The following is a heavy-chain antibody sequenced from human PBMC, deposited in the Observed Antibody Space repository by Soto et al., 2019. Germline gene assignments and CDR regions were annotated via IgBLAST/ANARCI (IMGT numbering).Heavy chain of an antibody. Sequence: PSETLSLTCTVSGGSVSSGSYYWSWIRQPPGKGLEWIGYIYYSGSTNYNPSLKSRVTISVDTSKNQFSLKLSSVTAADTAVYYCAREPKYYYDSSLQGYGMDVWGQRTTVTVSS. CDR1: GGSVSSGSYY. CDR2: IYYSGST. J-gene: IGHJ6*02. V-gene: IGHV4-61*01. CDR3: AREPKYYYDSSLQGYGMDV. D-gene: IGHD3-22*01.